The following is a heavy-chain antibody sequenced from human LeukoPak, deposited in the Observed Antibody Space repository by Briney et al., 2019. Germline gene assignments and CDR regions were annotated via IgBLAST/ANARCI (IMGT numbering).Heavy chain of an antibody. J-gene: IGHJ3*01. CDR1: GFTFSGSA. D-gene: IGHD3-16*02. Sequence: GGSLRLSCAASGFTFSGSAMSWVRQAPGEGLEWVSLISYSGANSYYTDSVRGRFTISRDNSKDTLFLQMNSLRAEDTAIYYCEGDMQLSTWGLGTMVTVSS. CDR3: EGDMQLST. CDR2: ISYSGANS. V-gene: IGHV3-23*01.